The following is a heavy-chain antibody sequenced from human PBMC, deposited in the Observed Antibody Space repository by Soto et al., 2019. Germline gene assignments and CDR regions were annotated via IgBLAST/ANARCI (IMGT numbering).Heavy chain of an antibody. CDR1: GFTFSMYA. CDR2: ISGNGGST. J-gene: IGHJ4*02. V-gene: IGHV3-23*01. Sequence: EVQLLESGGGLVQPGGSMRLSCAASGFTFSMYAMTWVRQAPGKGLEWVSTISGNGGSTYYADSVNGRFTISRDNSKETLYLLMNSLRAGDTAVYYCAHGGPYVGYLPDSWGQGTLVTVSS. CDR3: AHGGPYVGYLPDS. D-gene: IGHD3-16*02.